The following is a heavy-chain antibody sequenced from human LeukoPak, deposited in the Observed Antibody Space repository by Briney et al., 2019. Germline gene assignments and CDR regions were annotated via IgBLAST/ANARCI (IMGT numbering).Heavy chain of an antibody. CDR1: GGSISSYY. D-gene: IGHD3-10*01. Sequence: SETLSLTCTVSGGSISSYYWSWIRQPPGKGLEWLGYIYYSGSTNYNSSLKSRVTISVDTSKNQFSLRLSSVTAADTAVYYCSRRFLGGWFHPWGQGTLVPVSS. J-gene: IGHJ5*02. CDR2: IYYSGST. CDR3: SRRFLGGWFHP. V-gene: IGHV4-59*01.